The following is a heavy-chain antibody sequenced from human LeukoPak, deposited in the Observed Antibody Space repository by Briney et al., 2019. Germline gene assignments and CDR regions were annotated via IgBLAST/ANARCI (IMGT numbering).Heavy chain of an antibody. V-gene: IGHV2-5*08. CDR3: AHRRSRLTMVRGSYWFDP. D-gene: IGHD3-10*01. CDR1: GDSISSFW. J-gene: IGHJ5*02. Sequence: TLSLTCTVSGDSISSFWWSWIRQPPGKALEWLALIYWDDDKRYSPSLKSRLTITKDTSKNQVVLTMTNMDPVDTATYYCAHRRSRLTMVRGSYWFDPWGPGTLVTVSS. CDR2: IYWDDDK.